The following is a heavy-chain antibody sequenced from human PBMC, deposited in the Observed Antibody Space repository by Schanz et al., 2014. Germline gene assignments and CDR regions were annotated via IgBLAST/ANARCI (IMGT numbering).Heavy chain of an antibody. V-gene: IGHV3-30*19. CDR1: GFTFSSYG. Sequence: VRLVESGGGLVQPGGSLRLSCAASGFTFSSYGMHWVRQAPGKGLEWVAVISYDGRNKYYADSVKGRFTVSRDNSKNTVYLQMNRLRAEDTAVYYCARDTSYGMDVWGQGTTVTVSS. CDR3: ARDTSYGMDV. J-gene: IGHJ6*02. CDR2: ISYDGRNK.